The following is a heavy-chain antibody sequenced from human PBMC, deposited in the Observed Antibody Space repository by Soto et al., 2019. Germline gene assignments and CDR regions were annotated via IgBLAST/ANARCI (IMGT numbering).Heavy chain of an antibody. CDR1: GYIFVNYG. CDR2: ISPYTGNT. J-gene: IGHJ6*02. D-gene: IGHD3-16*01. CDR3: VMVDNYVTPTPQDV. V-gene: IGHV1-18*01. Sequence: QVQLVQSGDEVKKPGASVKASSKASGYIFVNYGIAWVRQAPGQGLEWMGWISPYTGNTHSASKVQGRLTMTTDTSTSTAYMDLGSLTSDDTAVYYCVMVDNYVTPTPQDVWGQGTTVTVSS.